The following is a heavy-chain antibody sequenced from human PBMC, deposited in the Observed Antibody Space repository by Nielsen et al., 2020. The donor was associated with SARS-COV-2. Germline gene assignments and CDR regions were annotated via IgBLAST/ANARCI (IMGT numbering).Heavy chain of an antibody. Sequence: ASVKVSCKASGGTFSSYAISWVRQAPGQGLEWMGWINAGNGNTKYSQKFQGRVTITRDTSASTAYMELSSLRSEDTAVYYCARYRRSVVVVATSHHNWFDPWGQGTLVTVSS. CDR1: GGTFSSYA. D-gene: IGHD2-15*01. V-gene: IGHV1-3*01. CDR2: INAGNGNT. J-gene: IGHJ5*02. CDR3: ARYRRSVVVVATSHHNWFDP.